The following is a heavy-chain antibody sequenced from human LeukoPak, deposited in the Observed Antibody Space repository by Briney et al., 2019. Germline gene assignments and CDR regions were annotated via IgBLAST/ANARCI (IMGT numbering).Heavy chain of an antibody. CDR3: ARPFDSSGYYAY. Sequence: SETLSLTCTVSGGSISSSSYYWGWIRQPPGKGLGWIGSIYYSGSTYYNPSLKSRVTISVDTSKNQFSLKLSSVTAADTAVYYCARPFDSSGYYAYWGQGTLVTVSS. V-gene: IGHV4-39*01. D-gene: IGHD3-22*01. CDR2: IYYSGST. CDR1: GGSISSSSYY. J-gene: IGHJ4*02.